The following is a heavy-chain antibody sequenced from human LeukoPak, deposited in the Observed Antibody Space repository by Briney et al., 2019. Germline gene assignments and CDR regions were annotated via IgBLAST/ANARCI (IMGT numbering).Heavy chain of an antibody. V-gene: IGHV4-30-4*08. CDR1: GGSISSGDYY. D-gene: IGHD2-2*02. Sequence: PSETLSLTCTVSGGSISSGDYYWSWIRQPPGKGLEWIGYIYYSGSTYYNPSLKSRVTISVDTSKNQFSLKLSSVTAADTAVYYCARAEDIIVVPAAIPAFDIWGQGTMVTVSS. CDR3: ARAEDIIVVPAAIPAFDI. CDR2: IYYSGST. J-gene: IGHJ3*02.